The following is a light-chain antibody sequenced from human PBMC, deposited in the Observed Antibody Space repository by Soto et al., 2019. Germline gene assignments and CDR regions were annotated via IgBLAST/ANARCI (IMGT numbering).Light chain of an antibody. CDR2: AAS. Sequence: EIVLTQSPGTLSLSPGERATLSCRASQSVSSSYLAWYQQKPGQAPRFLIYAASSRATGVPDRFSGSGSGTDFTLTISRVEPEDLAVYYCQQYGSSPPYTFGQGTKLEIK. CDR3: QQYGSSPPYT. CDR1: QSVSSSY. J-gene: IGKJ2*01. V-gene: IGKV3-20*01.